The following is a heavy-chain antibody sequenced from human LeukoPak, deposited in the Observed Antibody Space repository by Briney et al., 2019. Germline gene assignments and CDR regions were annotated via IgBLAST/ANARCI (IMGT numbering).Heavy chain of an antibody. CDR2: INPNSGGT. CDR3: AREKIAARRGAFQH. J-gene: IGHJ1*01. D-gene: IGHD6-6*01. CDR1: GYTFTGYY. V-gene: IGHV1-2*02. Sequence: GASVKVSCKASGYTFTGYYMHWVRQAPGQGLEWMGWINPNSGGTNYAQKFQGRVTMTRDTSISTAYMELSRLRSDDTAVYYCAREKIAARRGAFQHWGQGTLVTVSS.